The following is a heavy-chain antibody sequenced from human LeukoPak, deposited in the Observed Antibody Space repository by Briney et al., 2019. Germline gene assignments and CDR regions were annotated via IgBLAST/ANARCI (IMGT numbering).Heavy chain of an antibody. CDR2: ISSSGNYI. D-gene: IGHD4-11*01. CDR3: ARDLGTVTTGGDFGY. Sequence: GGSLRLSCAASGFTFSRYSMNWLRQTPGKGLEWVSSISSSGNYIYYADSLKGRFTISRDNDKNSLYLQMNSLRAEDTAVYYCARDLGTVTTGGDFGYWGQGTLVTVSS. CDR1: GFTFSRYS. J-gene: IGHJ4*02. V-gene: IGHV3-21*01.